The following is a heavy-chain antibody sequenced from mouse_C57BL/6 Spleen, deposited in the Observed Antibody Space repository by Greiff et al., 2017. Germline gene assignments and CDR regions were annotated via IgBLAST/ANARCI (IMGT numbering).Heavy chain of an antibody. D-gene: IGHD3-1*01. Sequence: EVQVVESGGGLVKPGGSLTLSCAASGFTFSDYGMHWVRQAPEKGLEWVAYISSGSSTIYYADTVKGRFTISRDNAKNTLFLQMTSLRSEDTSRYYWASRHFFFDYWGQGTTLTFSS. CDR2: ISSGSSTI. V-gene: IGHV5-17*01. CDR3: ASRHFFFDY. J-gene: IGHJ2*01. CDR1: GFTFSDYG.